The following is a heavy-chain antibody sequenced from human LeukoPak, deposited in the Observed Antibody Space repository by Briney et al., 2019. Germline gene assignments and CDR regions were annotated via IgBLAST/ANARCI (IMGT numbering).Heavy chain of an antibody. CDR1: GLSFSSYG. J-gene: IGHJ4*02. CDR3: DKEGFRKGLKLLPTGALPYYCDL. Sequence: GGSLRLSCAASGLSFSSYGMHWVRQAPGKGLEWVAFIQYDGSNKFYADSVKGRFTIPRDNSKNTLYLQMNSLRPEDTAIYYCDKEGFRKGLKLLPTGALPYYCDLWGQEPLDTVSS. D-gene: IGHD2-15*01. CDR2: IQYDGSNK. V-gene: IGHV3-30*02.